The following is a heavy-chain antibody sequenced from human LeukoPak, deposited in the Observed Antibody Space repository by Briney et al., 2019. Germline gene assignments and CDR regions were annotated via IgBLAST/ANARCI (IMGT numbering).Heavy chain of an antibody. D-gene: IGHD3-22*01. CDR3: AKLPTYHYDSSGYYYFDY. V-gene: IGHV3-23*01. CDR1: GFTFSSYA. J-gene: IGHJ4*02. CDR2: ISGSGGRT. Sequence: GGSLRLSCAASGFTFSSYAMSWVRQAPGKGLEWVSAISGSGGRTYYADSVKGRFTISRDTSKNTLYLQMNSLRAEDTAVYYCAKLPTYHYDSSGYYYFDYWGQGTLVTVSS.